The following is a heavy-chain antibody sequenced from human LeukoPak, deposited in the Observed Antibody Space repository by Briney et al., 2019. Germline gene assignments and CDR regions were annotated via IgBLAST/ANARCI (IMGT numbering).Heavy chain of an antibody. CDR1: DGSISSYY. V-gene: IGHV4-59*08. D-gene: IGHD6-25*01. CDR2: IYYSGST. CDR3: ARHPSPSGATVSFDY. Sequence: PSETLSLTCTVSDGSISSYYWSWIRQPPGKGLEWIGYIYYSGSTNYNPSLKSRVTISVDTSKNQFSLKLSSVTAADTAVYYCARHPSPSGATVSFDYWGQGTLVTVSS. J-gene: IGHJ4*02.